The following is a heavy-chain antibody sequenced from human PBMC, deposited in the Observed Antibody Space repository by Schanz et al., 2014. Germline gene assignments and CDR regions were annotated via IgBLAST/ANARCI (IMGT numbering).Heavy chain of an antibody. V-gene: IGHV3-23*04. CDR2: ISGSGGST. Sequence: VQLVQSGAEVKKPGASVRVSCKASGYTFSTYAMSWVRQAPGKGLEWVSAISGSGGSTYYADSVKGRFTISRDNAKKTLSLQMISLRAEDTAVYYCAKQIHYDILTVTRNWGQGTLVTVSS. CDR3: AKQIHYDILTVTRN. J-gene: IGHJ4*02. D-gene: IGHD3-9*01. CDR1: GYTFSTYA.